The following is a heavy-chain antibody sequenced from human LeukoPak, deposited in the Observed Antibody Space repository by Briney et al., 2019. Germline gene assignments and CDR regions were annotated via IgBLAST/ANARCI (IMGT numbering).Heavy chain of an antibody. D-gene: IGHD3-10*01. CDR2: IYYSGST. CDR3: ARHYSSGTYPLDS. V-gene: IGHV4-59*01. Sequence: SETLSLTCTVSGGSISSYYWSWIRQPPGKGLEWIGYIYYSGSTNYNPSLKSRVTISVDTSKNQLSLTLNSVTAADTAVYYCARHYSSGTYPLDSWGQGTLVTVSS. J-gene: IGHJ4*02. CDR1: GGSISSYY.